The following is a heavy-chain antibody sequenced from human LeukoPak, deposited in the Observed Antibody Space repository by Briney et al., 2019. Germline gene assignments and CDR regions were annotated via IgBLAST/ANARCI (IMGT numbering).Heavy chain of an antibody. CDR3: ARGLPARTGENAFDI. CDR2: IYYSGST. V-gene: IGHV4-30-4*01. D-gene: IGHD7-27*01. Sequence: PSQTLSLTSTVSGGSISSGDYYWSWIRQPPGKGLEWIGYIYYSGSTYYNPSLKSRVTISVDTSKNQFSLKLSSVTAADTAVYYCARGLPARTGENAFDIWGQGTMATVSS. J-gene: IGHJ3*02. CDR1: GGSISSGDYY.